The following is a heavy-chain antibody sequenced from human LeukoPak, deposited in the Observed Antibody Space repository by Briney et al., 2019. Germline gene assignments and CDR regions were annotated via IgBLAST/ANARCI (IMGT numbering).Heavy chain of an antibody. CDR1: GGSISSGSYY. CDR3: ARGKVGYSSSWYSYYYYMDV. V-gene: IGHV4-61*02. J-gene: IGHJ6*03. D-gene: IGHD6-13*01. CDR2: ISTSGST. Sequence: SETLSLTCTVSGGSISSGSYYWSWIRQPAGKGLEWIGRISTSGSTNYNPSLKSRVTISVDTSKNQCSLKLSSVTAADTAVCYCARGKVGYSSSWYSYYYYMDVWGKGTTVTISS.